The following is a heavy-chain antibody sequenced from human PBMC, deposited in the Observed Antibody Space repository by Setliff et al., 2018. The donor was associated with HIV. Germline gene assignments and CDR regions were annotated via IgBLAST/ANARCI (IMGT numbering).Heavy chain of an antibody. CDR3: ARDSASYYGSGNSYNVVD. CDR1: GGAFSSYP. CDR2: IIPILGIP. D-gene: IGHD3-10*01. Sequence: ASVKVSCKASGGAFSSYPISWVRQAPGQGLDWMGGIIPILGIPNYAQKFQGRVTITADKATRTVYMELSGLRSEDTAAYFCARDSASYYGSGNSYNVVDWGQGTLVTVSS. J-gene: IGHJ4*02. V-gene: IGHV1-69*10.